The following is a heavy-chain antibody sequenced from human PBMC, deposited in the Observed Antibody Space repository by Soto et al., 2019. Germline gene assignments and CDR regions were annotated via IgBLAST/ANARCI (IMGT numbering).Heavy chain of an antibody. D-gene: IGHD5-18*01. J-gene: IGHJ4*02. Sequence: QVQLVESGGGVVQPGRSLRLSCAASGFTFSSYAMHWVRQASGKGLEWVAVISYDGSNKYYADSVKGRFTISRDNSKNTLYLQMNSLRAEDTAVYYCARRYSYGFDYWGQGTLVTVSS. CDR3: ARRYSYGFDY. V-gene: IGHV3-30-3*01. CDR1: GFTFSSYA. CDR2: ISYDGSNK.